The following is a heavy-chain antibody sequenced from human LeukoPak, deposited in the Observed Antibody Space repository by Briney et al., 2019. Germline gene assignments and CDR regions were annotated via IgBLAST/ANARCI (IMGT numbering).Heavy chain of an antibody. CDR3: AKNWITMVRGVSYYFDY. V-gene: IGHV3-23*01. CDR2: ISGSGGST. CDR1: GFTFSSYA. Sequence: TGGSLRLSCAASGFTFSSYAMSWVRQAPGKGLEWVSAISGSGGSTYYADSVKGRFTISRDNSKNTLYLQMNSLRAEDTAVYYCAKNWITMVRGVSYYFDYWGQGTLVTVSS. D-gene: IGHD3-10*01. J-gene: IGHJ4*02.